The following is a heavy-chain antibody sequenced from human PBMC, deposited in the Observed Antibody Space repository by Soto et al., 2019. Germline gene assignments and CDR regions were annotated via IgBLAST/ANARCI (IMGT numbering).Heavy chain of an antibody. D-gene: IGHD3-10*01. J-gene: IGHJ4*02. CDR1: GDSISSNSHY. Sequence: SETLSLTCTVSGDSISSNSHYWGWIRQPPGKGLESIANIYYDGNTYYNPSLKSRVTISLDTSKNQFSLRLNSVTAADTAVYFYARRHGLDIDAYYWGPGILVTVSS. CDR3: ARRHGLDIDAYY. CDR2: IYYDGNT. V-gene: IGHV4-39*01.